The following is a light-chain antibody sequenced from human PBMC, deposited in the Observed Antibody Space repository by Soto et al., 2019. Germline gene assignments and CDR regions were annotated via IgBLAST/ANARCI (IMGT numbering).Light chain of an antibody. CDR1: QSFDAKY. V-gene: IGKV3-20*01. CDR2: GAS. CDR3: QHYSGSSRA. J-gene: IGKJ1*01. Sequence: EIVLTQSPGTLSLSPGERATLSCRASQSFDAKYLAWYRQIPGQTPRLLMYGASIRAPGIPDRFSGSGSGTDFPLTISKLEPEDFAVYSCQHYSGSSRAFGPGTKVEIK.